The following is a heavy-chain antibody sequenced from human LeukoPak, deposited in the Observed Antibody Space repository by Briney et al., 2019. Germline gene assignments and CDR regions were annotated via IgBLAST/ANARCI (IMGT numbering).Heavy chain of an antibody. J-gene: IGHJ3*02. D-gene: IGHD6-19*01. CDR2: ISSSSSTI. Sequence: GGSLRLSCAASGFTFSSYSMNWVRQAPGKGLEWVSYISSSSSTIYYADSVKGRFTISRDNAKNSLYLQMNSLRAEDTAVYYCARYGNGAWLAHYSFDIWGQGTMVTVSA. CDR1: GFTFSSYS. V-gene: IGHV3-48*04. CDR3: ARYGNGAWLAHYSFDI.